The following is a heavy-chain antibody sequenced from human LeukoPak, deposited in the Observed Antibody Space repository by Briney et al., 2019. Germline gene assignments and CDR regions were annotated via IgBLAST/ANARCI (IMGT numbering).Heavy chain of an antibody. CDR2: ISHTGSP. V-gene: IGHV4-38-2*02. J-gene: IGHJ4*02. D-gene: IGHD3-22*01. CDR3: ARERLPDSGSRGYEDY. Sequence: SETLSLTCNVSGYSIGSGLYWAWIRQSPGKGLEWIASISHTGSPYYSPSLRSRVTISLDTSKNQFSLKLKSVTAADTAEYYCARERLPDSGSRGYEDYWGRGTLVTVSS. CDR1: GYSIGSGLY.